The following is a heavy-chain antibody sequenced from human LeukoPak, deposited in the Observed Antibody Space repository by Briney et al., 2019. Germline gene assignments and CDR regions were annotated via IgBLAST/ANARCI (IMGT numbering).Heavy chain of an antibody. Sequence: SETLSLTCAAYGGSFSGYYWSWIRLPPGKGLEWIGEINHSGSANYNPSLKSRVTISVDTSKNQFSLKLSSVTAADTAVYYCASITMISLWGQGTLVTVSS. CDR1: GGSFSGYY. J-gene: IGHJ4*02. V-gene: IGHV4-34*01. CDR2: INHSGSA. D-gene: IGHD3-22*01. CDR3: ASITMISL.